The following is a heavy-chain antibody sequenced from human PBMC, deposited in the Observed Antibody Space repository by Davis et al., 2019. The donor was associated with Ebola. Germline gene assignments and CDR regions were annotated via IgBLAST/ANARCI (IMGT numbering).Heavy chain of an antibody. CDR3: ARDPIVGATPM. CDR1: GGTFNTYT. D-gene: IGHD1-26*01. V-gene: IGHV1-69*16. J-gene: IGHJ3*02. Sequence: SVKVSCKASGGTFNTYTFTWVRQAPGQGLEWMGGIIPILGTVNYAQKFQGRVTMTRDTSSSTVAMELSSLRSDDTAMYYCARDPIVGATPMWGHGTMLTVSS. CDR2: IIPILGTV.